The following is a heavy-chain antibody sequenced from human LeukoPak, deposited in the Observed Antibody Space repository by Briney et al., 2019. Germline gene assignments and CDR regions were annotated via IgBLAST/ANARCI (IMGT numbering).Heavy chain of an antibody. CDR3: ARGERLGPDF. CDR2: IHYSGST. J-gene: IGHJ4*02. Sequence: SETLSLTCTVSGDSIIGYYWSWMRQPPGKGLEWIGYIHYSGSTNYNPSLQSRVTISVDTSRSHFSLKLSSATAADTAVYYCARGERLGPDFWGQGTLVTVSS. D-gene: IGHD1-1*01. CDR1: GDSIIGYY. V-gene: IGHV4-59*01.